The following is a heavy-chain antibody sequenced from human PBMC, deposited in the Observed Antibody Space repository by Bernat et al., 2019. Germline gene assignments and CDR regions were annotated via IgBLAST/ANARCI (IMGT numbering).Heavy chain of an antibody. J-gene: IGHJ6*02. D-gene: IGHD5-18*01. CDR2: INHSGST. CDR3: AREWVGQDTAMVTGYYYYYGMDV. CDR1: GGSFSGYY. V-gene: IGHV4-34*01. Sequence: QVQLQQWGAGLLKPSETLSLTCAVYGGSFSGYYWSWIRQPPGKGLEWIGEINHSGSTNYNPSLKSRVTISVDTSKNQFSLKLSSVTAADTAVYYCAREWVGQDTAMVTGYYYYYGMDVWGQGTTVTVSS.